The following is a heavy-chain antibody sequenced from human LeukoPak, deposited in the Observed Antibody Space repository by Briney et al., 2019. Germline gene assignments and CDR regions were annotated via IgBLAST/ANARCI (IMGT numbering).Heavy chain of an antibody. CDR2: IIPILGIA. V-gene: IGHV1-69*04. CDR3: AREGYGEMAYDY. D-gene: IGHD5-24*01. J-gene: IGHJ4*02. Sequence: SVKVSCKASGYTFTGYHMHWVRQAPGQGLEWMGRIIPILGIANYAQKFQGRVTITADKSTSTAYMELSSLRSEDTAVYYCAREGYGEMAYDYWGRGTLVTVSS. CDR1: GYTFTGYH.